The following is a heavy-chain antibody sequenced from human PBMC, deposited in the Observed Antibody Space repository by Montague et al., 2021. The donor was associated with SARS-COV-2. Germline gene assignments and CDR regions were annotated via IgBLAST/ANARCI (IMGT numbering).Heavy chain of an antibody. CDR3: ARTYYDILTGYYNRGAFDI. CDR1: GGSISSYY. CDR2: IYYSGST. V-gene: IGHV4-59*08. Sequence: SETLSLTCTVSGGSISSYYWSWIRQPPGKGLEWIGYIYYSGSTNYNPSLKSRVTISVDTSKNQFSLKLSSVTAADTAVYYCARTYYDILTGYYNRGAFDIWAKG. J-gene: IGHJ3*02. D-gene: IGHD3-9*01.